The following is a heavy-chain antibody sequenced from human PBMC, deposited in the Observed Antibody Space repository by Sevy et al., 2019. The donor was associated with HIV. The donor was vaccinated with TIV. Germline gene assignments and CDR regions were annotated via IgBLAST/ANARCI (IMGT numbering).Heavy chain of an antibody. V-gene: IGHV3-30-3*01. CDR2: ISYDGSSK. CDR1: GFTFSNYA. CDR3: ARGRSYNHDY. D-gene: IGHD1-1*01. J-gene: IGHJ4*02. Sequence: GGSLRLSCAASGFTFSNYAMHWVRQSPGKGLEWVAVISYDGSSKTYAESVKGRFTISRDNSKNTLYLQMNTLRTEDTAMYYCARGRSYNHDYWGLGTLVTVSS.